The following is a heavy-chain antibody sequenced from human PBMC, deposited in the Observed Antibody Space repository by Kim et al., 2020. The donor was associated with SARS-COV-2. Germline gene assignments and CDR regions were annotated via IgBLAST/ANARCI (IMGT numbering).Heavy chain of an antibody. Sequence: AVSVKGRFTISRDNSKNTLYVQMNNLRAEDTGVYYCAKGQYSSGWFNFDYWGQGTLVTVSS. V-gene: IGHV3-30*02. D-gene: IGHD6-19*01. CDR3: AKGQYSSGWFNFDY. J-gene: IGHJ4*02.